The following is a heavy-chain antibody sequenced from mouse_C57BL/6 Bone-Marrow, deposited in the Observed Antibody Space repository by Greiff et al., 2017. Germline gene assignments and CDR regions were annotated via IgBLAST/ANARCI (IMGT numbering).Heavy chain of an antibody. Sequence: VQLQESGAELARPGASVKLSCKASGYTFTSYGISWVKQRTGQGLEWIGEIYPRSGNTYYNEKFKGKATLTADKSSSTAYMELRSLTSEDSAVYFCARGGLYWYFDVWGTGTTVTVSS. J-gene: IGHJ1*03. CDR1: GYTFTSYG. CDR3: ARGGLYWYFDV. D-gene: IGHD3-1*01. V-gene: IGHV1-81*01. CDR2: IYPRSGNT.